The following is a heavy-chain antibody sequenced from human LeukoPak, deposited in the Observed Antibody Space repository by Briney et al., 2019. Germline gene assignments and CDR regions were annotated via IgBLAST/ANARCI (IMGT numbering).Heavy chain of an antibody. J-gene: IGHJ4*02. Sequence: SGPALVKPTQTLTLTCTFSVFSLSTSGMRVSWIRQPPGKALEWLARIDWDGDKFYSTSLKTRLTISKDTSKNQVVVTMTNMDPVDTATYYCARMSGWSYNFDYWGQGTLVTVSS. D-gene: IGHD6-19*01. CDR1: VFSLSTSGMR. V-gene: IGHV2-70*04. CDR3: ARMSGWSYNFDY. CDR2: IDWDGDK.